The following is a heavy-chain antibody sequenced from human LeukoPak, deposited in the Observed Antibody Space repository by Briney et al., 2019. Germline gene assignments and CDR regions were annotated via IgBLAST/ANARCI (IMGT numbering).Heavy chain of an antibody. CDR2: TRSKAYGGTT. CDR1: GFSFGDYA. J-gene: IGHJ4*02. Sequence: GGSLRLSCTASGFSFGDYAMSWFRQAPGKGLEWVGFTRSKAYGGTTEYAASVKGRFTISRDDSKSIAYLQMNSLKTEDTAVYYCTTDLTASGYYFYFDYWGQGTLVTVSS. D-gene: IGHD3-22*01. CDR3: TTDLTASGYYFYFDY. V-gene: IGHV3-49*03.